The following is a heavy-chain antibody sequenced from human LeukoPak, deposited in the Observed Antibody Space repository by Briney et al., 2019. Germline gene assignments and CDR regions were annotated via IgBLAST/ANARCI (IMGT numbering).Heavy chain of an antibody. CDR3: AKKAQYDGHYPLDY. D-gene: IGHD3-16*01. Sequence: GGSLRLSCVASGFTFSSFAMNWVRQAPGKGLEWVSGTSDRGDYTYYADSVKGRFTISRDTSKNTLYLQMNSLRAEDTALYFCAKKAQYDGHYPLDYWGQGTLVTVSA. J-gene: IGHJ4*02. CDR2: TSDRGDYT. CDR1: GFTFSSFA. V-gene: IGHV3-23*01.